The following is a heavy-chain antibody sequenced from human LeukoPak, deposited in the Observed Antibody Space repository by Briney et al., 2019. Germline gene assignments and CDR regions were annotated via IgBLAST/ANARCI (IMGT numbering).Heavy chain of an antibody. CDR3: VRQTGSGRHRVAFDI. CDR1: GGSISSYY. CDR2: IYTSGST. V-gene: IGHV4-4*07. D-gene: IGHD6-19*01. J-gene: IGHJ3*02. Sequence: SETLSLTCTVSGGSISSYYWSWIRQPAGKGLEWIGRIYTSGSTNYNPSLKSRVTMSVDTSKNQFSLKLSSVTAADTAVYYCVRQTGSGRHRVAFDIWGQGTMVTVSS.